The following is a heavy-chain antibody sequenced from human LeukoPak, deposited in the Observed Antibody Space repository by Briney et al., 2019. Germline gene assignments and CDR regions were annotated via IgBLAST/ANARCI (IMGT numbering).Heavy chain of an antibody. CDR1: GGSISGFY. CDR3: ARAVQLERPPPLIDYYYMDV. D-gene: IGHD1-1*01. Sequence: PSETLSLTCTVSGGSISGFYSNWIRQPPGKGLEWIGCIYYGGSTTYNPSIKSRGTISVDTSKNHFSLQLSAVPAVDVAGYYCARAVQLERPPPLIDYYYMDVWGKGTTVTVSS. V-gene: IGHV4-59*12. J-gene: IGHJ6*03. CDR2: IYYGGST.